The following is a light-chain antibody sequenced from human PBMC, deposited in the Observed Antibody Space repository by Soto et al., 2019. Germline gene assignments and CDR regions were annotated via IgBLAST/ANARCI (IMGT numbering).Light chain of an antibody. Sequence: EIVLTQSPGTLSLSPGERVTLSCRASQSVSSNYLAWYQQKPGQGPRLLIYRASSRATGLPDRISGSGSGTDFTLTISRLESEDFAVYYCQQYSSSPPGTFGPGTTVNIK. CDR2: RAS. J-gene: IGKJ3*01. V-gene: IGKV3-20*01. CDR3: QQYSSSPPGT. CDR1: QSVSSNY.